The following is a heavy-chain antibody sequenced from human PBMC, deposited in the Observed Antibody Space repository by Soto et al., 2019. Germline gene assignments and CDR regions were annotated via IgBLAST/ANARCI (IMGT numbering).Heavy chain of an antibody. J-gene: IGHJ6*02. CDR3: ARDSSEYYDFWSAYSIKGMDV. CDR2: ISWNSGRI. CDR1: GFTFDDYA. D-gene: IGHD3-3*01. Sequence: GGSLRLSCAASGFTFDDYAMHWVRQAPGKGLEWVSSISWNSGRIGYADSVKGRYTISRDNSKNTLYLQMNSLRAEDTAVYFCARDSSEYYDFWSAYSIKGMDVWGQGTTVTVSS. V-gene: IGHV3-9*01.